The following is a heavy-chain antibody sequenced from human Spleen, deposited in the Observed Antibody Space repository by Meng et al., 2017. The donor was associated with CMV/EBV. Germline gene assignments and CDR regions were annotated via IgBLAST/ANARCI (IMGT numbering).Heavy chain of an antibody. CDR1: GFTFSSYA. Sequence: GESLKISCAASGFTFSSYAMSWVRQAPGKGLEWVSAISGSGGSTYYADSVKGRFTISSDNSKNTLYLQMNSLRAEDTAVYYCTKDRQEYSYGYGPPEDYWGQGTLVTVSS. CDR3: TKDRQEYSYGYGPPEDY. CDR2: ISGSGGST. J-gene: IGHJ4*02. D-gene: IGHD5-18*01. V-gene: IGHV3-23*01.